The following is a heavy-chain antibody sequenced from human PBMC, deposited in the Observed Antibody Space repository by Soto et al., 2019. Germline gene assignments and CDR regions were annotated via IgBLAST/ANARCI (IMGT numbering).Heavy chain of an antibody. CDR1: GGSFSGYY. V-gene: IGHV4-34*01. D-gene: IGHD3-22*01. CDR2: INHSGST. Sequence: SETLSLTCAVYGGSFSGYYWSWIRRPPGKGLEWIGEINHSGSTNYNPSLKSRVTISVDTSKNQFSLKLSSVTAADTAVYYCARRHSSGFNLDYWGQGTLVTVSS. CDR3: ARRHSSGFNLDY. J-gene: IGHJ4*02.